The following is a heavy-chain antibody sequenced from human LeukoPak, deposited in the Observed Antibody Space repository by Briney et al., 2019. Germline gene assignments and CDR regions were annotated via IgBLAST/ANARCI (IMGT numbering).Heavy chain of an antibody. CDR2: ISGGGSRI. Sequence: GGSLRLSCAASGFTFSSYGMSWVRQAPGKGLEWVSTISGGGSRIYYADSVKGRFTISRDNSKNTLYLQMNSLRAEDTAIYYCAKGPEQLEYYHYYMDVWGKGTTVTISS. CDR1: GFTFSSYG. V-gene: IGHV3-23*01. J-gene: IGHJ6*03. CDR3: AKGPEQLEYYHYYMDV. D-gene: IGHD6-13*01.